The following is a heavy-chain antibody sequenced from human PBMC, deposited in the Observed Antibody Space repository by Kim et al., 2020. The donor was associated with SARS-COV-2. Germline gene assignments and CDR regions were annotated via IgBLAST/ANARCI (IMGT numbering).Heavy chain of an antibody. D-gene: IGHD2-2*01. V-gene: IGHV4-59*01. CDR3: ARRVVVPAAYFDY. Sequence: SNPSLKSRVTISVDTSKNQFSLKLSSVTAADTAVYYCARRVVVPAAYFDYWGQGTLVTVSS. J-gene: IGHJ4*02.